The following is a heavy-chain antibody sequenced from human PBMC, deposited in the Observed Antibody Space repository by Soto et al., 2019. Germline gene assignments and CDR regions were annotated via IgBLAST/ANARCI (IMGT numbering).Heavy chain of an antibody. V-gene: IGHV3-30-3*01. CDR2: ISYDGSNK. Sequence: PGGSLRLSCAASGFTFSSYAMHWVRQAPGKGLEWVAVISYDGSNKYYADSVKGRFTISRDNSKNTLYLQMNSLRAEDTAVYYCARGSSGWYPSYYYYGMDVWGQGTTVTVSS. D-gene: IGHD6-19*01. J-gene: IGHJ6*02. CDR1: GFTFSSYA. CDR3: ARGSSGWYPSYYYYGMDV.